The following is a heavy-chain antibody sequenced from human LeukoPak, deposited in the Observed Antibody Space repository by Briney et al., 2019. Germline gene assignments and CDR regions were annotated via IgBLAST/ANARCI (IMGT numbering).Heavy chain of an antibody. Sequence: SQTLSLTCTVSGGSISSGSYYWRWIRQPAGTGLEWIGRIYTSGSTNYNPSLKSRVTISVDTSKNQFSLGLTSVTAADTAVYFCARDYSTPSYYYYYMDVWGKGTTVTVSS. CDR3: ARDYSTPSYYYYYMDV. J-gene: IGHJ6*03. V-gene: IGHV4-61*02. CDR2: IYTSGST. CDR1: GGSISSGSYY. D-gene: IGHD6-6*01.